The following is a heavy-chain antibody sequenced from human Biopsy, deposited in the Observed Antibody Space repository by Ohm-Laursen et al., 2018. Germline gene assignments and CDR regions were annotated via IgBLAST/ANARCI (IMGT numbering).Heavy chain of an antibody. V-gene: IGHV4-39*01. J-gene: IGHJ5*02. CDR1: GGSIRSNGFY. Sequence: TLSLTCTVSGGSIRSNGFYWGWIRQPPGKGLEWIGSISYRGTTSYNPSLKSRVAISVDTSKNQLSLSLNSVTAADTAVFYCARLRGGVVINYSWFDPWGQGTLVTVSS. D-gene: IGHD3-3*01. CDR2: ISYRGTT. CDR3: ARLRGGVVINYSWFDP.